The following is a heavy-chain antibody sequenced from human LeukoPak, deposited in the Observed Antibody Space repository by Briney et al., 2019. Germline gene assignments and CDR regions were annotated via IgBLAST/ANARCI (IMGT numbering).Heavy chain of an antibody. CDR1: GFTFSSYA. J-gene: IGHJ6*02. CDR3: AKVELYYDILTGYYNDYYYYGMDV. CDR2: ISGSGDST. D-gene: IGHD3-9*01. V-gene: IGHV3-23*01. Sequence: PGGSLRLSCAASGFTFSSYAMSWVRQAPGKGLEWVSAISGSGDSTYYADSVKGRFTISRDNSKNTLYLQMNSLRAEDTAVYYCAKVELYYDILTGYYNDYYYYGMDVWGQGTTVTVSS.